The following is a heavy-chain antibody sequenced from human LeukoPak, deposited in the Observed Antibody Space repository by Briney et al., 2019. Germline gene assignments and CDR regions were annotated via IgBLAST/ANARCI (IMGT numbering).Heavy chain of an antibody. V-gene: IGHV4-59*08. CDR2: AHYSGNT. Sequence: SETLSLTCTVSDDSISNFYWSWIRQSPEKGMERIGFAHYSGNTYYNPSLTSRVTMSLDTSENQFSLKLNSMTAADSAVYYCARRQRSSWYFDYWGQGTQVTVSS. J-gene: IGHJ4*02. CDR1: DDSISNFY. D-gene: IGHD6-13*01. CDR3: ARRQRSSWYFDY.